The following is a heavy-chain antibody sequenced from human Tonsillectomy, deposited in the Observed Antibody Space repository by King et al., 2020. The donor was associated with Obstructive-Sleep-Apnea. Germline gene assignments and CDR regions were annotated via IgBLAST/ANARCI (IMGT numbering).Heavy chain of an antibody. D-gene: IGHD1-1*01. Sequence: QLQESGPGLVKPSQTLSLTCSVSGGSISSGGYYWSWIRQHPGKGLEWIGYIYYSGSTYYNPSLRGRVTISVDTSKNQFSLKLNSVTAADTAVYYCARGWTDKNYYFNYWGQGTLVTVSS. J-gene: IGHJ4*02. CDR1: GGSISSGGYY. CDR3: ARGWTDKNYYFNY. CDR2: IYYSGST. V-gene: IGHV4-31*03.